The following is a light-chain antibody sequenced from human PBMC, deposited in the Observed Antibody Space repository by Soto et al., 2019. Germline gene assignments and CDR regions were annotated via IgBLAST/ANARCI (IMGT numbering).Light chain of an antibody. J-gene: IGLJ1*01. V-gene: IGLV2-14*01. CDR2: DVS. CDR3: SSYTSSSTPPYV. Sequence: QSVLTQPASVSGSPGQSITISCTGTSSDVGGYNYVSWYQQHPGKAPKLMIYDVSNRPSGVSNRFSGSKSDNTASLTISGLQAEDEADYYCSSYTSSSTPPYVFGTGTKVTVL. CDR1: SSDVGGYNY.